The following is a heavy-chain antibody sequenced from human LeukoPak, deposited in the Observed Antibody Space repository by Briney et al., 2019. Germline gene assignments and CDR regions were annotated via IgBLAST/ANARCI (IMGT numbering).Heavy chain of an antibody. J-gene: IGHJ4*02. CDR2: MYLSGTT. V-gene: IGHV4-4*02. D-gene: IGHD3-22*01. CDR1: GDSINSLDL. Sequence: SETLSLTCTVSGDSINSLDLWSWVRQPPGKGLEWIGEMYLSGTTHSNPSVKSRVTISIDKPKNQFFLNLSSVTAADTAVYYCAGLVGRYSSGLYYYYFDYWGQGTLVTVSS. CDR3: AGLVGRYSSGLYYYYFDY.